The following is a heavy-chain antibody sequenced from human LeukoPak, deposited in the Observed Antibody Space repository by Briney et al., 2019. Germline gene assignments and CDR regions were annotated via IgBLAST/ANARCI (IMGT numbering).Heavy chain of an antibody. CDR3: ARAVAAAGDWFDH. V-gene: IGHV4-59*01. D-gene: IGHD6-13*01. CDR1: GGSISSYY. CDR2: IYYSGST. J-gene: IGHJ5*02. Sequence: SETLSLTCTVSGGSISSYYWSWVRQPPGKGLEWIGYIYYSGSTNYNPSLKSRVTISVDTSKNQFSLKLSSVPAADTAVYYCARAVAAAGDWFDHWGQGTLVTVSS.